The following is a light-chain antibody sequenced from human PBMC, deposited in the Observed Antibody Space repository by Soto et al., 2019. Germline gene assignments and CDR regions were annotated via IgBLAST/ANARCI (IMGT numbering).Light chain of an antibody. Sequence: DIQLTQSPSFLSASVGDRVTITCRASQGLSSYLAWYQQKPGKAPKLLIYAASTLQTGVPSRFSGSESGTDFTLTISSLQPEDFATYYCQQSYSTPTFGQGTKVDIK. CDR1: QGLSSY. J-gene: IGKJ1*01. CDR3: QQSYSTPT. V-gene: IGKV1-39*01. CDR2: AAS.